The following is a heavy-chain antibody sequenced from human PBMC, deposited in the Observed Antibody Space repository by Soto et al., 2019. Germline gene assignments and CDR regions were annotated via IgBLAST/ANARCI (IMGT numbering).Heavy chain of an antibody. CDR3: ARVRGIPAVGTRHYYGMDA. D-gene: IGHD6-13*01. CDR1: GGSIISGGYY. CDR2: IYYNGNT. Sequence: QVQLQESGPGLAKPSQTLSLTCTVSGGSIISGGYYWTWIRQHPGKGLEWFGYIYYNGNTYYSPSLRSRVTMSLDPSKNQFFLNLESVTAADTAVYYCARVRGIPAVGTRHYYGMDAWGQGTTVTVSS. J-gene: IGHJ6*02. V-gene: IGHV4-31*03.